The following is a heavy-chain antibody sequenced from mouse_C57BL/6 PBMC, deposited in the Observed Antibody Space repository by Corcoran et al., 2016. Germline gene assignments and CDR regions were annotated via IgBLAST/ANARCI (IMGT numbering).Heavy chain of an antibody. Sequence: QIQLVQSGPELKKPGETVKISCKASGYTFTTYGMSWVKQAPGKGLKWMGWIKTYSGVPTYADDFKGRFAFSLETSASTAYLQINNLKNEDTATYFCARRDYSNYGFAYWGQGTLVTVSA. CDR3: ARRDYSNYGFAY. CDR2: IKTYSGVP. J-gene: IGHJ3*01. V-gene: IGHV9-3*01. D-gene: IGHD2-5*01. CDR1: GYTFTTYG.